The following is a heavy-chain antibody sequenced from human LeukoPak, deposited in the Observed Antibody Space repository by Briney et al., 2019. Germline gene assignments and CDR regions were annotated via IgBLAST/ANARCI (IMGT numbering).Heavy chain of an antibody. V-gene: IGHV1-18*01. D-gene: IGHD2-2*03. CDR2: ISAYNGNT. CDR3: ARDGYCSSTSCYGYYYYYGMDV. Sequence: ASVKVSRKASGYTFTSYGISWVRQAPGQGLEWMGWISAYNGNTNYAQKLQGRVTMTTDTSTSTAYMELRSLRSDDTAVYYCARDGYCSSTSCYGYYYYYGMDVWGQGTTVTVSS. J-gene: IGHJ6*02. CDR1: GYTFTSYG.